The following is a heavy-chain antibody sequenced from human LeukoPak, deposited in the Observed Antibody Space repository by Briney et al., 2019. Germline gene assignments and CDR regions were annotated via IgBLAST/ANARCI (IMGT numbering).Heavy chain of an antibody. CDR3: ARGGCSGGSCYPS. D-gene: IGHD2-15*01. CDR2: ISSSSSYI. J-gene: IGHJ5*02. Sequence: PGGSLRLSCAASGFTFSSYSMNWVRQAPGKGLEWVSSISSSSSYIYYADSVKGRFTISRDNAKNSLYLQMNSLRAEDTAVYYCARGGCSGGSCYPSWGQGTLVTVSP. V-gene: IGHV3-21*01. CDR1: GFTFSSYS.